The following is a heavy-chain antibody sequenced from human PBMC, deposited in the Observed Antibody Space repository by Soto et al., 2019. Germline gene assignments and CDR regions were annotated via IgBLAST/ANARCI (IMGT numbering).Heavy chain of an antibody. CDR1: GFTFSSYA. J-gene: IGHJ4*02. CDR3: AKGGDIVVGVEDYFDY. Sequence: EVQLLESGGGLVQPGGSLRLSCAASGFTFSSYAMSWVRQAPGKGLEWVSAISGSGGSTYYADSVKGRFTISRDNSKNTLYLQMNGLRAEDTAVYYCAKGGDIVVGVEDYFDYWGQGTLVTVSS. D-gene: IGHD2-2*01. CDR2: ISGSGGST. V-gene: IGHV3-23*01.